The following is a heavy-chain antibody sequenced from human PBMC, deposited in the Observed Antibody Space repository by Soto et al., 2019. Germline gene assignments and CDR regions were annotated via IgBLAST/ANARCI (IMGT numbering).Heavy chain of an antibody. CDR2: IDWDDDK. D-gene: IGHD3-22*01. J-gene: IGHJ6*02. CDR1: GFSLSTSGMC. V-gene: IGHV2-70*11. CDR3: ARTSTTTAATYYYDSSGYYSYYYYGMDV. Sequence: SGPTLVNPTQTLTLTCTFSGFSLSTSGMCVSWIRQPPGKALEWLARIDWDDDKYYSTSLKTRLTISKDTSKNQVVLTMTNMDPVDTATYYCARTSTTTAATYYYDSSGYYSYYYYGMDVWGQGTTVTVSS.